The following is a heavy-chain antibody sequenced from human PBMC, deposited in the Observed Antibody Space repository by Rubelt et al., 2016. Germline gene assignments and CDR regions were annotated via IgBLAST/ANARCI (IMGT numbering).Heavy chain of an antibody. Sequence: QVQLQESGPGQVKPSETLSLTCTVSGYSISSGYYWGWIRQPPGKGLEWIGGVYYSGRIYYNPSLKSRVPITVDTSKNQFSLKLSSVTTADTAVYYCARASTLFGHFDYWGQGTLVTVSS. D-gene: IGHD3-10*02. CDR3: ARASTLFGHFDY. CDR2: VYYSGRI. J-gene: IGHJ4*02. CDR1: GYSISSGYY. V-gene: IGHV4-38-2*02.